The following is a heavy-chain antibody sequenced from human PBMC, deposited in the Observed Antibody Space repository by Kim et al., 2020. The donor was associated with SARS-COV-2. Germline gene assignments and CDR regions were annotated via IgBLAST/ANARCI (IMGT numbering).Heavy chain of an antibody. Sequence: GGSLRLSCAASGFTFDDYTMHWVRQAPGKGLEWVSLISWDGGSTYYADSVKVRFTISRDNSKNSLYLQMNSLRTEDTALYYCAKGVQLWFGEWGGFDPWGQGTLVTVSS. CDR1: GFTFDDYT. V-gene: IGHV3-43*01. CDR2: ISWDGGST. J-gene: IGHJ5*02. D-gene: IGHD3-10*01. CDR3: AKGVQLWFGEWGGFDP.